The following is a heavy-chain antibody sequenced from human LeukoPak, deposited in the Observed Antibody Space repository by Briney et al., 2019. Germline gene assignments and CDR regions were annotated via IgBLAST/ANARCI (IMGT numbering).Heavy chain of an antibody. V-gene: IGHV4-59*08. CDR1: GDSLTSHF. Sequence: SETLSLTCNVSGDSLTSHFWSWIRQTPGKGLERIGYVFHSGTTNYCPSLKSRVTISLDTSKKQFYLRLASVTAADTAVYYCARRMATVTDTFDIWGRGTMVSVSS. CDR3: ARRMATVTDTFDI. CDR2: VFHSGTT. D-gene: IGHD5-24*01. J-gene: IGHJ3*02.